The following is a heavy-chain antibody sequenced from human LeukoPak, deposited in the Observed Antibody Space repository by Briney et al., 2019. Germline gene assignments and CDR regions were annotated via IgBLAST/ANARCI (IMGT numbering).Heavy chain of an antibody. D-gene: IGHD3-3*01. Sequence: GGSLRLSCAASGFPFSTYEMNWVRQAPGKGLEWVSYISTTGTTIYYADSVKGRFTISRDNSKNSLYLQMNSLRGEDTAFYFCAKDGTYYHYWNHYYYMDVWGKGTTVTVSS. CDR1: GFPFSTYE. CDR2: ISTTGTTI. CDR3: AKDGTYYHYWNHYYYMDV. V-gene: IGHV3-48*03. J-gene: IGHJ6*03.